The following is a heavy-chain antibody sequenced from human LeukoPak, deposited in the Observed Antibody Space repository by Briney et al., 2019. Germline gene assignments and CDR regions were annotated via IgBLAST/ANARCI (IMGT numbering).Heavy chain of an antibody. V-gene: IGHV4-59*08. Sequence: PSETLSLTCTVSGGSVSSYYWSWIRQPPGKGLEWIGCIYYSGSTNYNPSLKSRVTISVDTSKNQFSLKLSSVTAADAAVYYCARHRVGMDVWGQGTTVTVSS. J-gene: IGHJ6*02. CDR3: ARHRVGMDV. CDR1: GGSVSSYY. CDR2: IYYSGST.